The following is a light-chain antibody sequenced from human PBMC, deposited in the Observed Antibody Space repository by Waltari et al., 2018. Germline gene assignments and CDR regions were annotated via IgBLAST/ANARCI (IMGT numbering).Light chain of an antibody. J-gene: IGLJ2*01. V-gene: IGLV2-8*01. CDR3: SSYGGNNNIL. CDR2: EVT. Sequence: QSALTQPPSASGSPGQSATLSCTGTSSHVGGFNYVSWYQQHPGKAPKLIIFEVTKRPSGVPDRFSGSKSGNTASLTVSGLQSEDEADYYCSSYGGNNNILFGGGTKLSVL. CDR1: SSHVGGFNY.